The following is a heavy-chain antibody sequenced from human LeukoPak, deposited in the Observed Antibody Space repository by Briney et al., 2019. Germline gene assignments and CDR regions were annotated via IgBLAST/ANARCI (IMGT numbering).Heavy chain of an antibody. CDR2: VHYSGST. CDR1: GGSISSGNYY. CDR3: ARGRGTAVTTGNWFDP. Sequence: PSETLSLTCAVSGGSISSGNYYWNWIRQPPGKGLECIGYVHYSGSTYYNPSLKSRVTISVDTSKNQFSLKLSSVTAADTAVYYCARGRGTAVTTGNWFDPWGQGTLVTVSS. J-gene: IGHJ5*02. V-gene: IGHV4-30-4*01. D-gene: IGHD4-17*01.